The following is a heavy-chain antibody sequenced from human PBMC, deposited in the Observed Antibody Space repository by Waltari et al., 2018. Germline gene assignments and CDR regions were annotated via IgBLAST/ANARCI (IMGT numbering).Heavy chain of an antibody. CDR1: GGTFSSSA. Sequence: QVQLVQSGAEVKKPGSSVKVPCKASGGTFSSSAISWGRQAPGKGLEWMGGIIPIFGTANYAQKFQGRVTITADKSTSTAYMELSSLRSEDTAVYYCASGGLDGYRFDYWGQGTLVTVSS. CDR3: ASGGLDGYRFDY. J-gene: IGHJ4*02. CDR2: IIPIFGTA. D-gene: IGHD5-12*01. V-gene: IGHV1-69*14.